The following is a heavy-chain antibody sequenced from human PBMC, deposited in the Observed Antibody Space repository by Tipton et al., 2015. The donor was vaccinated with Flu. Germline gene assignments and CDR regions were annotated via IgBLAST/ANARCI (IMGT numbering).Heavy chain of an antibody. CDR3: ARRIVTTASRGGYDH. J-gene: IGHJ4*02. V-gene: IGHV3-64*02. CDR2: ISGSGSAT. Sequence: SLRLSCAASGFTFSVYAMHWVRQAPGKGLEYLSGISGSGSATNYADSVKDRFTISRDNSKSTLYLQVGGLTDADMGVYYCARRIVTTASRGGYDHWGQGTLVSVSS. CDR1: GFTFSVYA. D-gene: IGHD4-17*01.